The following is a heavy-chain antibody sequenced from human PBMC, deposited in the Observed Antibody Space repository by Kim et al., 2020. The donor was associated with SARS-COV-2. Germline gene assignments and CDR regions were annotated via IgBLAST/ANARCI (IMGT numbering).Heavy chain of an antibody. CDR2: ISGSGRTI. D-gene: IGHD1-26*01. Sequence: GGSLRLSCAASGFTFSDYYMSWICQAPGKGLEWISYISGSGRTIYYADSVKGRFTISRDNAKSSLYLQMNSLRAEDSAVYYCARVSGSDFGAGTNDYWGQGPLVTVSS. V-gene: IGHV3-11*01. J-gene: IGHJ4*02. CDR1: GFTFSDYY. CDR3: ARVSGSDFGAGTNDY.